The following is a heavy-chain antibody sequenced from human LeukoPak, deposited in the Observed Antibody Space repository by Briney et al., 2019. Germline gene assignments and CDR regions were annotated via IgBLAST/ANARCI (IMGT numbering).Heavy chain of an antibody. CDR3: ARELGDSGGWFDP. CDR2: IYYSGST. V-gene: IGHV4-30-4*01. J-gene: IGHJ5*02. CDR1: GGSISSGDYY. D-gene: IGHD1-26*01. Sequence: SQTLSLTCTVSGGSISSGDYYWSWIRQPPGKGLEWIGYIYYSGSTYYNPSLKSRVTISVDTSKNQFSLKLSSVTAADTAVYYCARELGDSGGWFDPWGQGTLVTVSS.